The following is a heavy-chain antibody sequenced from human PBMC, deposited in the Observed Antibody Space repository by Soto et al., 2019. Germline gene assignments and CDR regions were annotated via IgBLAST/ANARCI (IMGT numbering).Heavy chain of an antibody. D-gene: IGHD3-3*01. J-gene: IGHJ6*02. CDR3: TKGGVRFLEWLGDV. CDR1: GFSFISYA. CDR2: ISDSGGRT. V-gene: IGHV3-23*01. Sequence: GGSLRLSCAASGFSFISYAMSWVRQVPGKRLEWVSSISDSGGRTFYAESVEGRFTISRDDSTSTLFLQMNSLRAEDTAIYYCTKGGVRFLEWLGDVWGQGTTVTVSS.